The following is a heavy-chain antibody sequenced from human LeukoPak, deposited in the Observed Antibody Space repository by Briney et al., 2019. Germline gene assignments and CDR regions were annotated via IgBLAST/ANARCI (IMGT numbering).Heavy chain of an antibody. Sequence: GGSLRLSCAASGFTFDDYAMHWARQAPGKGLEWVSLIGWDGGYTYYADSVKGRFTISRDNSKNSLYLQMNSLRAEDTALYYCAKGGVYDSSVYFDYWGQGTLVTVSS. CDR2: IGWDGGYT. CDR1: GFTFDDYA. D-gene: IGHD3-22*01. CDR3: AKGGVYDSSVYFDY. V-gene: IGHV3-43D*03. J-gene: IGHJ4*02.